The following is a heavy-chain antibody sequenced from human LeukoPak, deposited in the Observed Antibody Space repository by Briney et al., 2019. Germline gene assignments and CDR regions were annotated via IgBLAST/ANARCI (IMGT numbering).Heavy chain of an antibody. J-gene: IGHJ4*02. V-gene: IGHV3-30*02. Sequence: GGSLRPSCAAFGFTFSSYGMHWVRQAPGKGLEWVAFIRYDGSNKNYADSVKGRFTISRDNSKNTPYLQMNSLRAGDTAVYYCAREVRGYCSSTSCESYWGQGTLVTVSS. CDR1: GFTFSSYG. CDR2: IRYDGSNK. CDR3: AREVRGYCSSTSCESY. D-gene: IGHD2-2*01.